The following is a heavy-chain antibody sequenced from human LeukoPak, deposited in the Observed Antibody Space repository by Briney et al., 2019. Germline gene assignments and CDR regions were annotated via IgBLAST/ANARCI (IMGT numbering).Heavy chain of an antibody. CDR2: IKQDGNEK. Sequence: GGSLRLSCAASGFTFSRYWMSWVRQAPGKGLEWVANIKQDGNEKYYVDSVKGRFTISRENAKNSLYLQMNSLRAEDTAVYYCARDGSGRVPEMSAPDYWGQGTLVTVSS. CDR3: ARDGSGRVPEMSAPDY. J-gene: IGHJ4*02. CDR1: GFTFSRYW. D-gene: IGHD3-10*01. V-gene: IGHV3-7*01.